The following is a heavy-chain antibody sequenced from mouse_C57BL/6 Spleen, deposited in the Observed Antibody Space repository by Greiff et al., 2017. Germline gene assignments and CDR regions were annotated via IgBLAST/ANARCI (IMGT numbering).Heavy chain of an antibody. J-gene: IGHJ3*01. V-gene: IGHV1-64*01. Sequence: VQLQQPGAELVKPGASVKLSCKASGYTFTSYWMHWVKQRPGQGLEWIGMIHPNSGSTNYNEKFKSKATLTVDKSSSTAYMQLSSLTSEDSAVYYCARSRGLREGFAYWGQGTLVTVSA. CDR1: GYTFTSYW. D-gene: IGHD2-4*01. CDR3: ARSRGLREGFAY. CDR2: IHPNSGST.